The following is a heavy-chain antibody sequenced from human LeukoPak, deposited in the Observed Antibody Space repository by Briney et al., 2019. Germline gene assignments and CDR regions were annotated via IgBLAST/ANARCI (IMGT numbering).Heavy chain of an antibody. J-gene: IGHJ4*02. CDR2: IYYSGST. CDR1: GASVSSGGYY. CDR3: ARRGGAGRSFDY. Sequence: SETLSLTCTVSGASVSSGGYYWSWIRQPPGKGLEWIGNIYYSGSTNYNPSLKSRVTISVDTSKNQFSLKVSFVTAADTAVYYCARRGGAGRSFDYWGQGTLVTVSS. D-gene: IGHD2-21*01. V-gene: IGHV4-61*08.